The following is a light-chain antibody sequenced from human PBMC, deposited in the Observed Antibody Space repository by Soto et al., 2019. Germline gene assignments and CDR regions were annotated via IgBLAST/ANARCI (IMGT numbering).Light chain of an antibody. CDR1: QSVRNS. V-gene: IGKV3-15*01. CDR3: QHYSTWPLA. J-gene: IGKJ4*01. CDR2: DVS. Sequence: EVVMTQSPATLSVSPGERVTLSCRASQSVRNSLTWYQQEPGPAPRLLIYDVSTRATGVPARFSGSGSGTEFTLTISGLQSEDFGVYFCQHYSTWPLAFGGGTRVEIK.